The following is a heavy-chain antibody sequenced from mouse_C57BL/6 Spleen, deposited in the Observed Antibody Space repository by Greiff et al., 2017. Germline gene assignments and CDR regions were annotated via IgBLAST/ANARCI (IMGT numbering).Heavy chain of an antibody. D-gene: IGHD2-2*01. CDR2: ISSGSSTI. CDR3: ARMGVVTPYWYFDV. V-gene: IGHV5-17*01. CDR1: GFTFSDYG. J-gene: IGHJ1*03. Sequence: EVHLVESGGGLVKPGGSLKLSCAASGFTFSDYGMHWVRQAPEKGLEWVAYISSGSSTIYYADTVKGRFTISRDNAKNTLFLQMTSLRSEDTAMYYCARMGVVTPYWYFDVWGTGTTVTVSS.